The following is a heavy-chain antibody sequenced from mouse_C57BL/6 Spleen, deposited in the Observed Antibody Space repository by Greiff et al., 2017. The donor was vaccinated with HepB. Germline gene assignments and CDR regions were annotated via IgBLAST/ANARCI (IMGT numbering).Heavy chain of an antibody. CDR1: GYTFTSYW. CDR2: IYPGSGST. Sequence: QVQLQQPGAELVKPGASVKMSCKASGYTFTSYWITWVKQRPGQGLEWIGDIYPGSGSTNYNEKFKSKATLTVDTSSSTAYMQISSLTSEDSAVYYCARRGPYYSNYDWYFDVWGTGTTVTVSS. D-gene: IGHD2-5*01. CDR3: ARRGPYYSNYDWYFDV. J-gene: IGHJ1*03. V-gene: IGHV1-55*01.